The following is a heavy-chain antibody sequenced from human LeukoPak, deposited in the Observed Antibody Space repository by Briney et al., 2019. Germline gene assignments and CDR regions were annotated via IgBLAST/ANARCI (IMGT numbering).Heavy chain of an antibody. V-gene: IGHV5-51*01. Sequence: GESLKISCQGSGYSFTTYWIAWVRQMPGKGLEWMGIIYPHDSDTRYSPSFQGLVTISVDKSTSTAYLQWSSLKASDTAMYYCARLVTIFGVVGYFDYWGQGALVTVSS. CDR3: ARLVTIFGVVGYFDY. D-gene: IGHD3-3*01. CDR2: IYPHDSDT. J-gene: IGHJ4*02. CDR1: GYSFTTYW.